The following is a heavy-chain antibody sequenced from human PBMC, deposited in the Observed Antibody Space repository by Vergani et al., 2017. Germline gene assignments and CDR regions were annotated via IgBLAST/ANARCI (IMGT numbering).Heavy chain of an antibody. J-gene: IGHJ4*02. V-gene: IGHV1-69*13. CDR2: IIPIFGTA. Sequence: QVQLVQSGAEVKKPGSSVKVSCKASGGTFSSYAISWVRQAPGQGLEWMGRIIPIFGTANYAQKFQGRVTITADESTSTDYMELSSLRSEDTAVYYCARDKREGGSYVSNDYWGQGTLVTVSS. D-gene: IGHD1-26*01. CDR1: GGTFSSYA. CDR3: ARDKREGGSYVSNDY.